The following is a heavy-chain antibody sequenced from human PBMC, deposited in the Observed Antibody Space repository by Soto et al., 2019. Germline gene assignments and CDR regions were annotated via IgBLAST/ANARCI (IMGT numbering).Heavy chain of an antibody. CDR1: GGSVSSGSYY. CDR3: AREYSSSSSFDY. D-gene: IGHD6-6*01. CDR2: IYYSGST. J-gene: IGHJ4*02. V-gene: IGHV4-61*01. Sequence: SETLSLTCTVSGGSVSSGSYYWSWIRQPPGKGLEWIGYIYYSGSTNYNPSLKSRVTISVDTSKNQFSLRLSSVTAADTAVYYCAREYSSSSSFDYWGQGTLVTVSS.